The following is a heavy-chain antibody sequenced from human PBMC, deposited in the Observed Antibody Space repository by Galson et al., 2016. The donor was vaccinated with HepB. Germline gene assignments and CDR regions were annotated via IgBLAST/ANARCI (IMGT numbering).Heavy chain of an antibody. J-gene: IGHJ4*02. CDR3: ARGRRPFDL. CDR2: ISGGSVTI. Sequence: SLRLSCAASGFTFSDYYMNWIRPAPAKGLEWVSDISGGSVTIDYVDSVKGRFTISRDNAKNSLFLQMNSLSAEDTAVYYCARGRRPFDLWGQGTLVTVSS. CDR1: GFTFSDYY. V-gene: IGHV3-11*01.